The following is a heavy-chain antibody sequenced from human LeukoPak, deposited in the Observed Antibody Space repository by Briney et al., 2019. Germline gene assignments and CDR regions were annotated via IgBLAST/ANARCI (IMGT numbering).Heavy chain of an antibody. J-gene: IGHJ1*01. Sequence: GGSLRLSCAASGFTFSSYAMSWVRQAPGKGLEWVSAFGVGGTSTFYADSVQGRFTTSRDNSKNTLYLQMNSLRAEDTAIYYCAKILFAGGNEYFQHWGQGTLVTVSS. V-gene: IGHV3-23*01. CDR1: GFTFSSYA. CDR2: FGVGGTST. CDR3: AKILFAGGNEYFQH. D-gene: IGHD4-23*01.